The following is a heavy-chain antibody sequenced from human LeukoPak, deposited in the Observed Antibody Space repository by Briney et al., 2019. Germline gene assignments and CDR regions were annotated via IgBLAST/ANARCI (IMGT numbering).Heavy chain of an antibody. D-gene: IGHD3-3*01. Sequence: TGGSLRLSCAASGFTFSSYAMHWVRQAPGKGLEWVANIKQDGSEKYYVDSVKGRFTFSRDNSKNSLYLQMNSLRAEDTAVYYCASFPSYDFWSDYYGLDVWGQGTTVTVSS. CDR1: GFTFSSYA. CDR3: ASFPSYDFWSDYYGLDV. CDR2: IKQDGSEK. V-gene: IGHV3-7*01. J-gene: IGHJ6*02.